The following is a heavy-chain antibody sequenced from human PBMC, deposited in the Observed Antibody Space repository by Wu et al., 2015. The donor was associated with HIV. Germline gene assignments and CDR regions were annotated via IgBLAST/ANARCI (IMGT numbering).Heavy chain of an antibody. J-gene: IGHJ6*03. D-gene: IGHD6-13*01. Sequence: QVQLVQSGTEVKKPGASVKVSCKASKYIFTNYDVNWVRQAPGQGLEWMGWISTYNGNTNYAQKLQGRVTMTTDTSTSTAYMELRSLRSDDTAVYYCARQYSSTWRYYYYYMDVWGKGTTVTVSS. V-gene: IGHV1-18*01. CDR1: KYIFTNYD. CDR2: ISTYNGNT. CDR3: ARQYSSTWRYYYYYMDV.